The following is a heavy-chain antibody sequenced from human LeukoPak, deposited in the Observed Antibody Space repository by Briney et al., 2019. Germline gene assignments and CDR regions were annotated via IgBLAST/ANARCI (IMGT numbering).Heavy chain of an antibody. CDR2: IKQDGSHI. CDR1: GFTFSSYW. D-gene: IGHD6-6*01. V-gene: IGHV3-7*01. J-gene: IGHJ4*02. CDR3: ARIGYSSSSFDY. Sequence: GGSLRLSCVASGFTFSSYWMSWVRQVPGKGLEWVANIKQDGSHIYYVDSLKGRFTISRDNAKNSLYLQMNSLRVEDTAVYYCARIGYSSSSFDYWGQGTLVTVSS.